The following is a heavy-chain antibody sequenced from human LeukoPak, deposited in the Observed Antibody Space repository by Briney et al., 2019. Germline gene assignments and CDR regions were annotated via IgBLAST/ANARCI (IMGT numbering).Heavy chain of an antibody. Sequence: GLEWIGYIYYSGSTNYNPSLKSRVTISVDTSKNQFSLKLSSVTAADTAVYYCARDQGGGIDYWGQGTLVTVSS. J-gene: IGHJ4*02. V-gene: IGHV4-59*01. CDR3: ARDQGGGIDY. D-gene: IGHD4-23*01. CDR2: IYYSGST.